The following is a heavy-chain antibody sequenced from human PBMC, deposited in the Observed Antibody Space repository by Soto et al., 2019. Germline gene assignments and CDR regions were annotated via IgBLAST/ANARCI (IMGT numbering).Heavy chain of an antibody. V-gene: IGHV4-59*08. Sequence: QVQLQESGPGLVKPSETLSLTCTVSGDFISGSYWSWIRQPPGMGLEWIGYVHGSGSTNYNPSLPSRVTISVDTSKNHFSLNLNSVTAADTAFYYCARHGRGGSGWYDYWGQGTLVTVSS. D-gene: IGHD6-19*01. CDR2: VHGSGST. J-gene: IGHJ4*02. CDR1: GDFISGSY. CDR3: ARHGRGGSGWYDY.